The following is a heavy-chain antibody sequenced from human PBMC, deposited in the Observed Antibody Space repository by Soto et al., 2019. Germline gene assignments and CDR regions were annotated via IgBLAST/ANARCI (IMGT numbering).Heavy chain of an antibody. CDR2: IIPIFGTA. Sequence: QVQLVQSGAEVKKPGSSVKVSCKASGGTFSSYAISWVRQAPGQGLEWMGGIIPIFGTANYAQKFQGRVTITADESTGTAYMELSSVRSEDTAVYYSASQMVVTGTDVHYSGMNVWGQGPTVTVSS. J-gene: IGHJ6*02. CDR1: GGTFSSYA. D-gene: IGHD1-7*01. CDR3: ASQMVVTGTDVHYSGMNV. V-gene: IGHV1-69*12.